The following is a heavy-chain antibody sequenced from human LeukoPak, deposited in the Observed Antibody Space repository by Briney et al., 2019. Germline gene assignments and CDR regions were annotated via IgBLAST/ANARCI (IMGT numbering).Heavy chain of an antibody. CDR3: ARGHCSIGTCDVFYFDY. CDR2: MNSNSGGA. J-gene: IGHJ4*02. V-gene: IGHV1-2*02. Sequence: ASVKVFCKASGYTFTDYFMHWVRQAPGQGLEWMGWMNSNSGGANYAQKFQGRVTMTRDTSTSTAYMELSSLRSDDSAVYYCARGHCSIGTCDVFYFDYWGQGILVTVSS. CDR1: GYTFTDYF. D-gene: IGHD2-15*01.